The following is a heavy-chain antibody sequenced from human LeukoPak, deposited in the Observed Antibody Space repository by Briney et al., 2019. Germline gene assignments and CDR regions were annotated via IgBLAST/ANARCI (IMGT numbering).Heavy chain of an antibody. Sequence: GGSLRLSCEASGFDFHKYGMHWVRQAPGKGLEWVALISYDGNKKSYADSVRGRFTISRDNSNNTLSVQMNSLRTEDTAVYYCARDLEITMIVVIIPFAMDVWGQGTTVTVSS. CDR1: GFDFHKYG. J-gene: IGHJ6*02. V-gene: IGHV3-30*03. CDR3: ARDLEITMIVVIIPFAMDV. D-gene: IGHD3-22*01. CDR2: ISYDGNKK.